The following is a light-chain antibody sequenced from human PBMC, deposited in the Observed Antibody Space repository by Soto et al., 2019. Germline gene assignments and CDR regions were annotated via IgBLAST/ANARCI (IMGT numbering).Light chain of an antibody. CDR3: QQHDILPIT. J-gene: IGKJ5*01. Sequence: DIQMTRSPSSLSASVGDRVTITCRASQSISSYLNWYQQKPGKAPKLLIYAASSLQSGVPSRFSGSGSGTDFTLSISRLEPEDFALYYCQQHDILPITFGQGTRLEIK. CDR2: AAS. V-gene: IGKV1-39*01. CDR1: QSISSY.